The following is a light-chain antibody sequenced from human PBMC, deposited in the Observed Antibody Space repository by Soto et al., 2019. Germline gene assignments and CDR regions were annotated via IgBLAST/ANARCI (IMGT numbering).Light chain of an antibody. CDR2: GAS. V-gene: IGKV3-15*01. CDR1: QSVSSD. J-gene: IGKJ4*01. Sequence: EVVMTQSPATLSMSPGERATLSCRASQSVSSDLAWYQQKPGQAPRLLIYGASTRATGIAARFSGSGSGTEFTLTTSSLQSEDFALYYCQQHNNWPLTFGVGTKVEIK. CDR3: QQHNNWPLT.